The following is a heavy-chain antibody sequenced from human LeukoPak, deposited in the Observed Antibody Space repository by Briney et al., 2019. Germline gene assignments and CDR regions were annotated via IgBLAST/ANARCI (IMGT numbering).Heavy chain of an antibody. V-gene: IGHV3-66*01. D-gene: IGHD3-16*01. Sequence: GGSLRLSCAASGFTVSSNYMSWVRQAPGKGLEWVSVIYSGGSTYYADSVKGRFTISRDNSKKTLYLQMNSLRAEDTAVYFCAKSTRAVMAMMDVWGKGTTVTVSS. J-gene: IGHJ6*04. CDR1: GFTVSSNY. CDR3: AKSTRAVMAMMDV. CDR2: IYSGGST.